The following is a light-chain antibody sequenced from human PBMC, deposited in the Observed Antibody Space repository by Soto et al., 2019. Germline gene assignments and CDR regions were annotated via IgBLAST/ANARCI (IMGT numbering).Light chain of an antibody. CDR2: DAS. Sequence: EIVLTQSPATLSVSPGERATRSCRASQSGCNYLTWYQQKPGQAPRLLIYDASNRATGIPARFSGSASGTDFTLTISSLEPDDFAVYYCQQRCTWPRTFGQGTKVEIK. CDR3: QQRCTWPRT. J-gene: IGKJ1*01. CDR1: QSGCNY. V-gene: IGKV3-11*01.